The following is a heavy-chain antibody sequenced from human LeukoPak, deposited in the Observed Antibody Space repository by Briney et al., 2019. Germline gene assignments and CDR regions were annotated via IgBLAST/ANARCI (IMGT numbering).Heavy chain of an antibody. V-gene: IGHV4-61*02. CDR2: IYTSGST. D-gene: IGHD3-16*02. J-gene: IGHJ6*02. CDR3: ASLYQAANYYYYGMDV. CDR1: GGSISSGSYY. Sequence: SQTLSLTCTVSGGSISSGSYYWSWIRQPAGKGLEWIVRIYTSGSTNYNPSLKSQVTISVDTSKNQFSLKLSSVTAADTAVYYCASLYQAANYYYYGMDVWGQGTTVTVSS.